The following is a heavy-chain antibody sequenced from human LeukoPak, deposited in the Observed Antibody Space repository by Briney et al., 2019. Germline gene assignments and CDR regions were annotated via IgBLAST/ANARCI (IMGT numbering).Heavy chain of an antibody. CDR3: AKVALFSGYYPPFDY. D-gene: IGHD3-22*01. J-gene: IGHJ4*02. Sequence: PGESLNISCTASGFTFSNYGMHWVRQAPGKGLEWVAVISYDGSNEYYADSVKGRFTISRDNSKNTLFLQMNSLRPEDTAVYHCAKVALFSGYYPPFDYWGQGTLVTVSS. CDR2: ISYDGSNE. V-gene: IGHV3-30*18. CDR1: GFTFSNYG.